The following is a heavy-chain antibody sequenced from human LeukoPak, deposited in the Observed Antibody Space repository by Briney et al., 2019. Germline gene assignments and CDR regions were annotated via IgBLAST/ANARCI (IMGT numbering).Heavy chain of an antibody. CDR2: IIPIFGTA. Sequence: GSSVKVSCKASGGTFSSYAISWVRQAPGQGLEWMGGIIPIFGTANYAQKFQGRVTITTDESTSTAYMELSSLRSEDTAVYYCARVEQLAAWFDPWGQGTLVTVSS. V-gene: IGHV1-69*05. CDR1: GGTFSSYA. J-gene: IGHJ5*02. D-gene: IGHD6-6*01. CDR3: ARVEQLAAWFDP.